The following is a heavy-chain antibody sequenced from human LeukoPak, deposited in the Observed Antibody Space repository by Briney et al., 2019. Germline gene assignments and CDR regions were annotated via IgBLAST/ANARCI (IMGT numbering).Heavy chain of an antibody. J-gene: IGHJ4*02. Sequence: GGSLRLSCAASGFTFSSYAMSWVRQAPGKGLEWVSAISGSGGSTYYADSVKGRFTISRDNSKNTLYLQMNSLRAEDTSVYYCAKDSLPFVSGWYYWGQGTLVTVSS. CDR2: ISGSGGST. CDR1: GFTFSSYA. CDR3: AKDSLPFVSGWYY. D-gene: IGHD6-19*01. V-gene: IGHV3-23*01.